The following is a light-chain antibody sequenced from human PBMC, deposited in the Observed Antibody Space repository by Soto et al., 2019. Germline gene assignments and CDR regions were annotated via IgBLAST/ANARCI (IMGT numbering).Light chain of an antibody. CDR3: QQRSTWPGT. CDR2: DAS. CDR1: QSIIRY. J-gene: IGKJ2*01. V-gene: IGKV3-11*01. Sequence: EIVLTQSPATLSLSPGERATLSCRASQSIIRYLAWYQQKPGQAPRPLIYDASNRATGIPARFSGSGSGADFTLTISSLAPEDFAVYYCQQRSTWPGTFGQGTNLEIK.